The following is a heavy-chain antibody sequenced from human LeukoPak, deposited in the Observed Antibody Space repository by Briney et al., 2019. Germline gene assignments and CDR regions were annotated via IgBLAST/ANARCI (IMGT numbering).Heavy chain of an antibody. CDR2: IHYSGRT. CDR1: GGSISRHF. D-gene: IGHD3-22*01. Sequence: PSETLSLTCSVYGGSISRHFWSWIRQPPGKGLEWIAFIHYSGRTKYNPSLQSRVTISIDTSEINLSLRLTSVTAADTAVYYCARVLDNDSSGDCDTFEMWGQGTVVSV. V-gene: IGHV4-59*11. CDR3: ARVLDNDSSGDCDTFEM. J-gene: IGHJ3*02.